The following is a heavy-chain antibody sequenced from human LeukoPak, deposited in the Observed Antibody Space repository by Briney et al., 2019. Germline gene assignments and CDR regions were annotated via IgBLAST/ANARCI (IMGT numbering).Heavy chain of an antibody. CDR3: ARVQSTIFGVVVAYMDV. CDR2: IKQDGSEK. CDR1: GFTFSSYW. J-gene: IGHJ6*03. Sequence: GGSLRLSCAASGFTFSSYWMSWVRQAPGKGLEWVANIKQDGSEKYYVDSVKGRFTISRDNAKNSLYLQMNSLRAEDTAVYYCARVQSTIFGVVVAYMDVWGKGTTVTVSS. V-gene: IGHV3-7*01. D-gene: IGHD3-3*01.